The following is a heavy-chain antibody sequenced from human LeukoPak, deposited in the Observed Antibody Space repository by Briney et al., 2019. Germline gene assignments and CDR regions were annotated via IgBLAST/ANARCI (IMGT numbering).Heavy chain of an antibody. CDR1: GYSISSGYY. V-gene: IGHV4-38-2*02. J-gene: IGHJ4*02. CDR2: IYYTGST. D-gene: IGHD2-8*01. CDR3: ARERNGVLLDY. Sequence: SETLSLTCTVSGYSISSGYYWGWIRQPPGKGLEWIGSIYYTGSTYYNPSLKSRVTIFVDTSKNQFSLKLSSVTAADTAVYYCARERNGVLLDYWGQGTLVTVSS.